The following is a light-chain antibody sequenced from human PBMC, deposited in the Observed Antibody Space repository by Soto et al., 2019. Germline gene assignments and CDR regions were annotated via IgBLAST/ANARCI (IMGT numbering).Light chain of an antibody. CDR3: QQSYSAHSS. CDR2: AAS. J-gene: IGKJ3*01. V-gene: IGKV1-39*01. CDR1: QTISSY. Sequence: DIQMTQSPSSLSASVGDRVSISCRASQTISSYLNWYQQKPGKAPRLLIYAASSLKNGVPSRFSGSGSGTDFTLTINSLQPEDFATYYCQQSYSAHSSFGPGTKVDIK.